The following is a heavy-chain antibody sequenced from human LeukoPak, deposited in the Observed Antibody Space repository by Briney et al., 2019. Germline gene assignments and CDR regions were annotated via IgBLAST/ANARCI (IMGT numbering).Heavy chain of an antibody. D-gene: IGHD5/OR15-5a*01. Sequence: ASVKVSCKASGYTFIGYYLHWVRQAPGQGLEWMGWIDPTSGGTNYAQKFQDRVTMTRDTSINTAYMELSRLTSDDTAVYYCARLVGLSTTASYWGQGTLVIVSS. CDR2: IDPTSGGT. J-gene: IGHJ4*02. CDR3: ARLVGLSTTASY. CDR1: GYTFIGYY. V-gene: IGHV1-2*02.